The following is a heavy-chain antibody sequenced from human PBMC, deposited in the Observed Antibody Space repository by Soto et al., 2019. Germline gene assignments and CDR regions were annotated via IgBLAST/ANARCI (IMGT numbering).Heavy chain of an antibody. J-gene: IGHJ6*03. CDR1: GYTFTSYA. Sequence: GASVKVSCKASGYTFTSYAMHWVRQAPGQRLEWMGWINAGNGNTKYSQKFQGRVTITRDTSASTAYMELSSLRSEDTAVYYCARDEADLTISGAGYYYMDVWGKGNTVTVSS. D-gene: IGHD3-9*01. V-gene: IGHV1-3*01. CDR2: INAGNGNT. CDR3: ARDEADLTISGAGYYYMDV.